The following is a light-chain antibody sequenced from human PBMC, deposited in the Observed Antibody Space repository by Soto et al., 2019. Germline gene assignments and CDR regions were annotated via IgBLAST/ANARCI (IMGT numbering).Light chain of an antibody. CDR2: SNH. Sequence: QSALTQPPSASGTPGQRVTISCSGSSSNIGSNYVYWYQQLPGTAPKLLIYSNHHRPSGVPDRFSGSKSGTSASLAISGLQSEDEADYYCAACDDSLNGYVFGTGTKVTVL. CDR3: AACDDSLNGYV. V-gene: IGLV1-44*01. CDR1: SSNIGSNY. J-gene: IGLJ1*01.